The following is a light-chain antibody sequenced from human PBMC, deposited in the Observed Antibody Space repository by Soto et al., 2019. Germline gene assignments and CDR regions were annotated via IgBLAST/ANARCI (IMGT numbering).Light chain of an antibody. Sequence: EIVLTQSPATLSVSPGERVTLSCRASQSVRSDLAWYQQTPGQAPRLLIYAASTRASGIPARFSGSGSGTEFTLTISGLQSEDFAVYYCQQYNNWPPTFGQGTKVEIK. CDR3: QQYNNWPPT. CDR1: QSVRSD. CDR2: AAS. J-gene: IGKJ1*01. V-gene: IGKV3-15*01.